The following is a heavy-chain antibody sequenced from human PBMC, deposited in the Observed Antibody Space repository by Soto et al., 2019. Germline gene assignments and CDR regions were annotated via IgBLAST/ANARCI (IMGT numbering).Heavy chain of an antibody. V-gene: IGHV3-23*01. D-gene: IGHD3-22*01. Sequence: GGSLRLSCAASGFTFSSYAMSWVRQAPGKGLEWVSAISGSGGSTYYADSVKGRFTISRDNSKNTLYLQMNSLRAEDTAVYYCAKPLRPGITMLVVVTPFDYWGQGTLVTVSS. CDR2: ISGSGGST. J-gene: IGHJ4*02. CDR3: AKPLRPGITMLVVVTPFDY. CDR1: GFTFSSYA.